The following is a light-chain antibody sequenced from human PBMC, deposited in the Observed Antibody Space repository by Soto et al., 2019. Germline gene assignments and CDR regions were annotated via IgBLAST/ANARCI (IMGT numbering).Light chain of an antibody. CDR1: TGHSNYA. J-gene: IGLJ2*01. CDR2: LNNDGSH. V-gene: IGLV4-69*01. CDR3: QTWGSGIRV. Sequence: QSALTQSPSASASLGASVKLTCTLTTGHSNYAIAWHQQQPEKGPRSLMRLNNDGSHNKGDGIPDRFSGSSAGAERFLTTASLASEDEDDYCCQTWGSGIRVFGGGTKLTVL.